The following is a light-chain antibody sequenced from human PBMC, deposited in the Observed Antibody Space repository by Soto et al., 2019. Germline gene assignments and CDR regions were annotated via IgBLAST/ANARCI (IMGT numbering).Light chain of an antibody. CDR1: QSVSSY. CDR3: QQRSNWPIT. Sequence: EIVLTQSPATLSLSPGERATLSCRASQSVSSYLAWYQQKPGQAPRLLIYDASNRATGIPARFSGSGPGTDFTLTISSLEPEDFAVYHCQQRSNWPITFGQGTRLEIK. J-gene: IGKJ5*01. V-gene: IGKV3D-11*02. CDR2: DAS.